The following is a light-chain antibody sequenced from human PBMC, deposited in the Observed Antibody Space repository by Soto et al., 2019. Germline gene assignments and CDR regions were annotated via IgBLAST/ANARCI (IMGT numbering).Light chain of an antibody. CDR3: SSYTTRTALVV. J-gene: IGLJ2*01. CDR2: DVS. V-gene: IGLV2-14*01. Sequence: QSALTQPASVSGSPGQSITISCTGTSSDVGGYHYVSWYQQHPGKAPKLIIYDVSNRPSGVSNRFSGSKSGNTASLNISGLQAEDEADYYCSSYTTRTALVVFGGGTKVTVL. CDR1: SSDVGGYHY.